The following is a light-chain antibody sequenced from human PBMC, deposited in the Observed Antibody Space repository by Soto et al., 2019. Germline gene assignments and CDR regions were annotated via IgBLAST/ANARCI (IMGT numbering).Light chain of an antibody. J-gene: IGKJ1*01. CDR3: LQDYGDSWT. CDR2: GAS. Sequence: EIVLTQSPGTLSLSPGERATLSCRASQSVSNNYLAWYQQKPGQAPRLLIYGASNRATGIPDRFSGSGSGTEFTLSISSLQPEDFASYYCLQDYGDSWTFGQGTKVDI. CDR1: QSVSNNY. V-gene: IGKV3-20*01.